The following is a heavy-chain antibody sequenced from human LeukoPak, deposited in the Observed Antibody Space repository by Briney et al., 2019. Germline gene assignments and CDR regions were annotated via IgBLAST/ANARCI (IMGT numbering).Heavy chain of an antibody. D-gene: IGHD3-22*01. CDR3: ARGPYLYDSSGYYYYFDY. CDR1: GFTFSSYE. CDR2: INWNGGST. J-gene: IGHJ4*02. V-gene: IGHV3-20*04. Sequence: GGSLRLSCAASGFTFSSYEMNWVRQAPGKGLEWVSGINWNGGSTGYADSVKGRFTISRDNAKNSLYLQMNSLRAEDTALYYCARGPYLYDSSGYYYYFDYWGQGTLVTVSS.